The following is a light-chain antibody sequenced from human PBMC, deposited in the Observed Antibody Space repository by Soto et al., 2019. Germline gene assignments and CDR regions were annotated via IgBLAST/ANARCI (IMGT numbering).Light chain of an antibody. CDR2: WAS. J-gene: IGKJ5*01. CDR1: QSVLSTSNDKNF. V-gene: IGKV4-1*01. Sequence: DIVMTQSPDSLAVSLGERATINCKSSQSVLSTSNDKNFLAWHQQKPGQPPKLLIYWASTREPGVPERFSGRGSGTDFTLTISSLQAEDVAVYYCQQYYGNPITFGQGTRLEIK. CDR3: QQYYGNPIT.